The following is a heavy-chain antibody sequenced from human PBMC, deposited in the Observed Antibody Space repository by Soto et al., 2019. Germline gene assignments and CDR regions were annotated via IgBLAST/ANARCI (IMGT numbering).Heavy chain of an antibody. V-gene: IGHV4-38-2*02. CDR3: VRGGGGGLFDP. D-gene: IGHD2-15*01. CDR1: GFSISSGFY. Sequence: PSETLSLTCNVSGFSISSGFYWGWVRQPPGKGLEWIGAIYHSGTTYFNPSLKSRVTMAIDTSKNQFSLSLTAEDTAIYYCVRGGGGGLFDPWGQGTMVTVSS. CDR2: IYHSGTT. J-gene: IGHJ5*02.